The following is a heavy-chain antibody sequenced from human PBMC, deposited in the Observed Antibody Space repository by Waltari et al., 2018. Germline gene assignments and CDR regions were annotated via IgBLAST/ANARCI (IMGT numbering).Heavy chain of an antibody. CDR1: GFTFSSYG. CDR2: IWEYGSKK. D-gene: IGHD6-19*01. V-gene: IGHV3-33*01. Sequence: QVQLVESGGGVVQPGRSLRVSCAASGFTFSSYGMHWVRQAPGKWREWGEVIWEYGSKKYYADSEKGRFTISRDNSKNTLYLQMNSLRAEDTAVYYCARDAAVAGTWWYFDLWGRGTLVSVSS. J-gene: IGHJ2*01. CDR3: ARDAAVAGTWWYFDL.